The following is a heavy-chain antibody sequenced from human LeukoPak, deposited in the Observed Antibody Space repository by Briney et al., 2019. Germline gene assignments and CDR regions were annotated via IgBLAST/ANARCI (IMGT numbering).Heavy chain of an antibody. CDR2: IYYSGST. Sequence: SETLSLTCTVSGGSISSGDYYWSWIRQPPGKGLEWIGYIYYSGSTYYNPSLKSRVTISVDTSNNQFSLKLSSVTAADTAVYYCARTKDIVVVPAAKAYYMDVWGKGTTVTVSS. CDR1: GGSISSGDYY. J-gene: IGHJ6*03. D-gene: IGHD2-2*01. CDR3: ARTKDIVVVPAAKAYYMDV. V-gene: IGHV4-30-4*08.